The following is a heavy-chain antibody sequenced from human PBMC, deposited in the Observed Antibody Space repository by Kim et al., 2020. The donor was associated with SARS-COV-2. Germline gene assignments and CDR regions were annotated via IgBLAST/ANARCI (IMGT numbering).Heavy chain of an antibody. CDR3: ARGDGDIVMLPSATPFDY. Sequence: KGPFTISRDNSKNSLYLRMNSLKTDDTAVYYCARGDGDIVMLPSATPFDYWGQGTLVTVSS. J-gene: IGHJ4*02. V-gene: IGHV3-30*04. D-gene: IGHD2-2*02.